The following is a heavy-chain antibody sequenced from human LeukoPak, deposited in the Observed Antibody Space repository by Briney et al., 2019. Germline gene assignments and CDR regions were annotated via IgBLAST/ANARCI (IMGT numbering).Heavy chain of an antibody. CDR2: ISSSSSYI. Sequence: GGSLRLSCAASGFTFSSYSMNWVRQAPGKGLEWVSSISSSSSYIYYADSVKGRFTISRDNAKNSLYLQMNSLRAEDTAVYYCAKEAGSYYSHYGMDVWGQGTTVTVSS. CDR3: AKEAGSYYSHYGMDV. V-gene: IGHV3-21*04. J-gene: IGHJ6*02. D-gene: IGHD3-10*01. CDR1: GFTFSSYS.